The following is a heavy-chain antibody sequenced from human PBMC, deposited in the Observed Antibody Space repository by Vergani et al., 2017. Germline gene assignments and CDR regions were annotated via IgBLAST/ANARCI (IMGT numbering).Heavy chain of an antibody. J-gene: IGHJ6*02. CDR1: GYTFTGYY. CDR2: INPNSGGT. V-gene: IGHV1-2*02. Sequence: QVQLVQSGAEVKKPGASVKVSCKASGYTFTGYYMHWVRQAPGQGLEWMGWINPNSGGTNYAQKFQGRVTITRYTSLSTAYMELSRRRSDDTAVYYCARGEGVVVPAARVVSPGYYGMDVWGQGTTVTVSS. CDR3: ARGEGVVVPAARVVSPGYYGMDV. D-gene: IGHD2-2*01.